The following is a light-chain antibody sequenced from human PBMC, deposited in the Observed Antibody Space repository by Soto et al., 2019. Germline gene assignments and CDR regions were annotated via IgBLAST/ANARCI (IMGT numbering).Light chain of an antibody. CDR2: SAS. V-gene: IGKV1-9*01. J-gene: IGKJ4*01. CDR1: QGITSY. Sequence: IQLTQSPSSLSASVGDRVTITCRASQGITSYLAWYQQRPGKAPGLLIYSASTLQSGVPSRFSGSGYGTDFSLTISNLQPEDFATYYCHQLYSHPLTFGGGTKVDI. CDR3: HQLYSHPLT.